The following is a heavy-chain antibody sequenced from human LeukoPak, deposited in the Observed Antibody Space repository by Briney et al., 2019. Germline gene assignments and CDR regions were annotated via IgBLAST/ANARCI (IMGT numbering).Heavy chain of an antibody. CDR3: ARGPPYYDFWSGYYWAFDI. J-gene: IGHJ3*02. CDR2: IYYSGST. D-gene: IGHD3-3*01. CDR1: GGSISSYY. Sequence: PSETLSLTCTVSGGSISSYYWSWIRQPPGKGLEWIGYIYYSGSTNYNPSLKSRVTISVDTSKNQFSLKLSSVTAADTAVYYCARGPPYYDFWSGYYWAFDIWGQGTMVTVSS. V-gene: IGHV4-59*12.